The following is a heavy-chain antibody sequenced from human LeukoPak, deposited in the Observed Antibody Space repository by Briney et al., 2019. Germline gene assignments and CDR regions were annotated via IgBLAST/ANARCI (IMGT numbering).Heavy chain of an antibody. J-gene: IGHJ4*02. CDR3: ARHGYGYYFDY. D-gene: IGHD5-12*01. CDR2: IYPDDSDT. CDR1: RHSFHSQW. V-gene: IGHV5-51*01. Sequence: GESLKISCKGPRHSFHSQWIGWVRQVPGKGLEWMGIIYPDDSDTRYSPSFQGQVTISAHKSISTAYLQWNSLEPSDSAMYYCARHGYGYYFDYWGQGTLVTVSS.